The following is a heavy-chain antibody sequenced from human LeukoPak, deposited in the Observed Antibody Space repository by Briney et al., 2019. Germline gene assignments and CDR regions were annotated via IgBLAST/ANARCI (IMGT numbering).Heavy chain of an antibody. D-gene: IGHD5-24*01. CDR1: GGSISNYY. CDR2: IYYSGST. J-gene: IGHJ5*02. CDR3: TRRRDGNWFDP. Sequence: SETLSLTCTVSGGSISNYYWSWIRQPPGKGLEWIGYIYYSGSTNYNPSLKSRVTISVDTSKNQFSLKLSSVTAADTAVHYCTRRRDGNWFDPWGQGTLVTVSS. V-gene: IGHV4-59*01.